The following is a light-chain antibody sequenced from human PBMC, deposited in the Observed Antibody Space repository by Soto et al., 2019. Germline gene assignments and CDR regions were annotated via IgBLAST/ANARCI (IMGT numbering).Light chain of an antibody. CDR3: GAWDSSLSAGV. J-gene: IGLJ2*01. CDR2: DNN. CDR1: SSNIGNNY. Sequence: QSVLTQPPSVSAAPGQKVTISFSGSSSNIGNNYVSWYQQLPGTAPKLLIYDNNMRPSGIPDRFSGSKSGASATLGITGLQAGDEADYYCGAWDSSLSAGVFGGGTKLTVL. V-gene: IGLV1-51*01.